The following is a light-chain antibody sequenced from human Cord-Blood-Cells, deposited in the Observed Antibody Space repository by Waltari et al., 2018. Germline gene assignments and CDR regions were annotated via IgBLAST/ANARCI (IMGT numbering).Light chain of an antibody. J-gene: IGLJ3*02. CDR2: DVS. CDR3: SSYTSSSTRV. CDR1: SSDVGGYTY. V-gene: IGLV2-14*01. Sequence: QSALTPPASVSGSPGQSITISCTGTSSDVGGYTYVSWYQQHPGKAHKLMIYDVSNRPSGVSNRFSGSKSGNTASLTISGLQAEDEADYYCSSYTSSSTRVFGGGTKLTVL.